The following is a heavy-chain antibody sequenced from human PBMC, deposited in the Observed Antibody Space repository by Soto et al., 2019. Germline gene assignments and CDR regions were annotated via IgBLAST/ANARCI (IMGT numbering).Heavy chain of an antibody. V-gene: IGHV1-3*01. Sequence: VKVSCKASGYTFTSYAMHWVRQAPGQRLEWMGWINAGNGNTKYSQKFQGRVTITRDTSASTAYMELSSLRSEDTAVYYCASRGIVVVDAFDIWGQGTMVTVSS. D-gene: IGHD2-2*01. CDR1: GYTFTSYA. CDR2: INAGNGNT. CDR3: ASRGIVVVDAFDI. J-gene: IGHJ3*02.